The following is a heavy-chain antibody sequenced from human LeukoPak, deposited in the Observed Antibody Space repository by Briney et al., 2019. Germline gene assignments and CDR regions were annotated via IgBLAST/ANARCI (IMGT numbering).Heavy chain of an antibody. J-gene: IGHJ3*02. D-gene: IGHD3-10*01. Sequence: GGSLRLSCAASGFTFSSYSMNWVRQAPGKGLEWVSSISSSSSYIYYADSVKGRFTISRDNAKNLLYLQMNSLRAEDTAVYYCARRWFGELLPDAFDTWGQGTMVTVSS. CDR2: ISSSSSYI. CDR3: ARRWFGELLPDAFDT. CDR1: GFTFSSYS. V-gene: IGHV3-21*01.